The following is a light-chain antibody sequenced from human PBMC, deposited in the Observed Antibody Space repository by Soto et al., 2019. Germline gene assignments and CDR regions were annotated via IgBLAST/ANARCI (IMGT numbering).Light chain of an antibody. V-gene: IGLV1-44*01. Sequence: QSVLTQPPSASGTPGQRVTISCSGSSSNIGSNTVNWYQQLPGTDPNLLVYNNNQRPSGVPDRFSGSKSGTSASLAISGLQFEDEADYYWAAWDDSLNGLVSGTGPKLTVL. CDR2: NNN. J-gene: IGLJ1*01. CDR3: AAWDDSLNGLV. CDR1: SSNIGSNT.